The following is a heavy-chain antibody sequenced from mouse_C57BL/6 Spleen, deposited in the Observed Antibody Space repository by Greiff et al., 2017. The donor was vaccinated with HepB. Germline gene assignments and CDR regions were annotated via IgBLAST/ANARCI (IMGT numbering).Heavy chain of an antibody. J-gene: IGHJ1*03. V-gene: IGHV5-4*01. CDR1: GFTFSSYA. CDR2: ISDGGSYT. Sequence: DVQLQESGGGLVKPGGSLKLSCAASGFTFSSYAMSWVRQTPEKRLEWVATISDGGSYTYYPDNVKGRFTISRDNAKNNLYLQMSHLKSEDTAMYYCARDRELGSYWYFDVWGTGTTVTVSS. CDR3: ARDRELGSYWYFDV. D-gene: IGHD4-1*01.